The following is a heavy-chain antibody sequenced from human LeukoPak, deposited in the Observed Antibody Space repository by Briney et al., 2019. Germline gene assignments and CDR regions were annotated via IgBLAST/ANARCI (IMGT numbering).Heavy chain of an antibody. CDR2: ISGSGGGT. CDR1: GITLSNYG. CDR3: AKRGVVIRVILVGFHKEAYYFDS. J-gene: IGHJ4*02. V-gene: IGHV3-23*01. Sequence: SGGSLRLSCVVSGITLSNYGMSWVRQAPGKGLEWVAGISGSGGGTKYADSVEGRFTISRDNRKNTLYLQMNSLRAEDTAMYFCAKRGVVIRVILVGFHKEAYYFDSWGQGALVTVSS. D-gene: IGHD3-22*01.